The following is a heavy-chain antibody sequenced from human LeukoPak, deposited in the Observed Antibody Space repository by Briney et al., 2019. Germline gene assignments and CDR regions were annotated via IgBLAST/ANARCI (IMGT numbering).Heavy chain of an antibody. CDR1: VFPFGSCA. D-gene: IGHD6-19*01. CDR3: VRQLAVPGPGYFDL. CDR2: ISSNGGGP. J-gene: IGHJ2*01. Sequence: SVSYGNSVFPFGSCAMNWVRQAPGKGLEYVSAISSNGGGPYYADSVKGRFTISRDNSKNTLYLQMSSLRAEDTAVYYCVRQLAVPGPGYFDLWGRGTLVTVSS. V-gene: IGHV3-64D*06.